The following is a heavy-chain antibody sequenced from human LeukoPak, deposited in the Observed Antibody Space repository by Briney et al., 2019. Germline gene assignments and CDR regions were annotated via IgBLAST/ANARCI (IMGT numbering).Heavy chain of an antibody. J-gene: IGHJ4*02. V-gene: IGHV3-21*01. Sequence: GGSLRLSCAASGSTFSSYSMNWVRQAPGKGLEWVSSISSSSSYIYYADSVKGRFTISRDNAKNSLYLQMNSLRAEDTAVYYCARDLNTVTTYYFDYWGQGTLVTVSS. D-gene: IGHD4-17*01. CDR3: ARDLNTVTTYYFDY. CDR2: ISSSSSYI. CDR1: GSTFSSYS.